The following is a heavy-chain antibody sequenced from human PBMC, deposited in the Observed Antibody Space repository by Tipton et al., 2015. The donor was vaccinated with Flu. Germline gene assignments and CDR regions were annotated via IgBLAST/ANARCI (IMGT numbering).Heavy chain of an antibody. Sequence: QLVQSGVEEKKPGASVKVSCKASGYTFSNYGITWVRQAPGQGLEWMGWISGYDGDTNYAEELQGRVTMTTDTSTNTAYMELRSLKSDDTAMYYCARDRGSYNIHLEYHYYYGMDVWGQGTAVTVSS. CDR3: ARDRGSYNIHLEYHYYYGMDV. D-gene: IGHD1-26*01. CDR1: GYTFSNYG. J-gene: IGHJ6*02. CDR2: ISGYDGDT. V-gene: IGHV1-18*01.